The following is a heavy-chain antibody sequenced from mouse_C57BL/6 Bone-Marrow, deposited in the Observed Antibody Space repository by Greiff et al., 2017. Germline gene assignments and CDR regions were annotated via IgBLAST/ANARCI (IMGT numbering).Heavy chain of an antibody. CDR2: IYPRSGNT. D-gene: IGHD2-2*01. Sequence: QVQLKESGAELARPGASVKLSCKASGYTFTSYGISWVKQRTGQGLEWIGEIYPRSGNTYYNEKFKGKATLTADKSSSTAYMELRSLTSEDSAVYFCARSGLWLRRDWYFDVWGTGTTVTVSS. CDR1: GYTFTSYG. J-gene: IGHJ1*03. CDR3: ARSGLWLRRDWYFDV. V-gene: IGHV1-81*01.